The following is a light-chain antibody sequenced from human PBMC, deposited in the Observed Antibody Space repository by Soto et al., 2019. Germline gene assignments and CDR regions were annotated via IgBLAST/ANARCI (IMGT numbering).Light chain of an antibody. V-gene: IGKV1-5*03. CDR3: QQYNIYSRT. CDR1: QSIAMF. CDR2: QAS. J-gene: IGKJ2*02. Sequence: DIPMTQSPSSLSASVGDTVTITCRASQSIAMFLSWYQQKPGKAPNLLIYQASSLEGGVPSRFSGSGSGTEFTLTISSLQPDDFATYYCQQYNIYSRTFGQGTKVETK.